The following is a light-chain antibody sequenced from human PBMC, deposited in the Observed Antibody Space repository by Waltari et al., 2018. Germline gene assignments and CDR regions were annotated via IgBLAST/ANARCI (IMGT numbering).Light chain of an antibody. CDR3: SSYTTTSVL. J-gene: IGLJ2*01. V-gene: IGLV2-14*03. CDR2: DVT. Sequence: QSTLTQPASVSGSLVQPITISCTGPISDVGPNNYVSWYQHHPGKGPKLMIYDVTNRPSGVSNRFSGSKSGNTASLTISGLQAEDEADYICSSYTTTSVLFGGGTKLTVL. CDR1: ISDVGPNNY.